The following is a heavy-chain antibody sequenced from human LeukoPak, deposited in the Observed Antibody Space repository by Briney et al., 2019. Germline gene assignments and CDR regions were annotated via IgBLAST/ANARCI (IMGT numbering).Heavy chain of an antibody. Sequence: GASVKVSCKASGYTFTGYYMHWVRQAPGQGLEWMGWINPNSGGTNYAQKFQGRVTMTRDTSTSTVYMELSSLRSEDTAVYYCARAAGSYDFWSGYSVGDYYYMDVWGKGTTVTVSS. V-gene: IGHV1-2*02. CDR3: ARAAGSYDFWSGYSVGDYYYMDV. CDR1: GYTFTGYY. CDR2: INPNSGGT. J-gene: IGHJ6*03. D-gene: IGHD3-3*01.